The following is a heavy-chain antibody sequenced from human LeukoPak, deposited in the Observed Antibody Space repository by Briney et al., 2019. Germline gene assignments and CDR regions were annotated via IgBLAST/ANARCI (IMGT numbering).Heavy chain of an antibody. CDR2: VYYSGST. CDR1: GGSVSGYY. CDR3: ARAPNYFDSSGYSVGWFDP. J-gene: IGHJ5*02. D-gene: IGHD3-22*01. V-gene: IGHV4-59*02. Sequence: PSETLSLTCVVSGGSVSGYYWGWIRQPPGRGLEWIGYVYYSGSTNYNPSFKSRITISVDTSGNQFSLQLSSVTAADTAVYYCARAPNYFDSSGYSVGWFDPWGQGTLVTVSS.